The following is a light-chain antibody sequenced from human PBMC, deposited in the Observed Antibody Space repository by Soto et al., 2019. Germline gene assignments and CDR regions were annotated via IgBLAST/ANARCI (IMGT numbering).Light chain of an antibody. CDR1: SNDVGGYNY. Sequence: QSVLTQPASVSGSPGQSITISCTGTSNDVGGYNYVSWYQQHPDKAPKLMIYEVTNRPSGVSNRFSGSKSGNTASLTISGLLAEDEADYYCTSYTTSSFYFFGTGTKLTVL. CDR2: EVT. J-gene: IGLJ1*01. CDR3: TSYTTSSFYF. V-gene: IGLV2-14*01.